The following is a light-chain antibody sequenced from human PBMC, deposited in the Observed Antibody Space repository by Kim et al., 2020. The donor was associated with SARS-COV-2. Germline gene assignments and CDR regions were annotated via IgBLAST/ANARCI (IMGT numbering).Light chain of an antibody. CDR3: QQRSNWYT. Sequence: LSLTAGERATLSCRASQSVRSYVAWYQQKPGQAPRLLSYDASNRATGIPARFSGSGSGTDFTLTISSLEPEDFAVYYCQQRSNWYTFGQGTKLEI. CDR2: DAS. CDR1: QSVRSY. J-gene: IGKJ2*01. V-gene: IGKV3-11*01.